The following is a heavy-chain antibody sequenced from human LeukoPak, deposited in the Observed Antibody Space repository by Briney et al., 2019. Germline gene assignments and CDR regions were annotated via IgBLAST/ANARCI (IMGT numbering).Heavy chain of an antibody. CDR1: GGSFSGYY. CDR2: INHSGST. Sequence: SETLSLTCAAYGGSFSGYYWSWIRQPPGKGLEWIGEINHSGSTNYNPSLKSRVTISVDTSKNQFSLKLSSVTAADTAVYYCARGSPRAYSSSWYAYWGQGTLVTVSS. V-gene: IGHV4-34*01. CDR3: ARGSPRAYSSSWYAY. D-gene: IGHD6-13*01. J-gene: IGHJ4*02.